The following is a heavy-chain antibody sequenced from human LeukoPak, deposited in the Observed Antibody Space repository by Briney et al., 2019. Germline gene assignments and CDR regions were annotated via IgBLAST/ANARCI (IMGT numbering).Heavy chain of an antibody. CDR3: VREPTSGREPTSGRPLDY. J-gene: IGHJ4*02. CDR1: GGSISGYF. Sequence: PSETLSLTCTVAGGSISGYFWSWIRQPAGKGLEWIGRIYSSGNNNYNPSLKSRVTMSLDTSKNHLSLNLSSVTAADTAVYYCVREPTSGREPTSGRPLDYWGQGTLVTVSS. CDR2: IYSSGNN. D-gene: IGHD5-12*01. V-gene: IGHV4-4*07.